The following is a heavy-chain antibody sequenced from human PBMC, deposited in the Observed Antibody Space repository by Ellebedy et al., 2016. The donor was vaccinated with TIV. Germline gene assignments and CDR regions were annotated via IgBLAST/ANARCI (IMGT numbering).Heavy chain of an antibody. J-gene: IGHJ6*02. V-gene: IGHV3-21*04. CDR1: GFTFSDYD. CDR2: ISSSSTYK. CDR3: ARGYYTGGYNSGYIMDV. D-gene: IGHD5-24*01. Sequence: GGSLRLSCAASGFTFSDYDVNWVRQAPGKGLEWVSSISSSSTYKKYADSVKGRFTISRDNAKNSLYLQMNSLRTEDTALYYCARGYYTGGYNSGYIMDVWGQGTTVTVSS.